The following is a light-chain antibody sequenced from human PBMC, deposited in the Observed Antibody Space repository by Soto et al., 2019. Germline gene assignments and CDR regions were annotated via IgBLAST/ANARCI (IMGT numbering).Light chain of an antibody. CDR2: DPS. V-gene: IGKV1-33*01. J-gene: IGKJ3*01. CDR1: QDISNY. Sequence: DLQMTQSPSSLSASVGDRVTITCQASQDISNYLNWYQQKPGKAPKLLIYDPSNLETGVPSRFSGSGNGTAFTFTISSLQPEDIATYYCKQYDNLPPFTFGPGTKVDIK. CDR3: KQYDNLPPFT.